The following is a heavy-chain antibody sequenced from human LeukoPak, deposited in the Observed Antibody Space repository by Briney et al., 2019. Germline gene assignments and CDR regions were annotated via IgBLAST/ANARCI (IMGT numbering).Heavy chain of an antibody. CDR3: AREGNYYGMDV. J-gene: IGHJ6*02. CDR2: IYYSGST. CDR1: GGSISSYY. V-gene: IGHV4-59*01. Sequence: SETLSLTCTVSGGSISSYYWSWIRQPPGKGLEWVGYIYYSGSTNYNPSLKSRVTISVDTSKNQFSLKLSSVTAADTAVYYCAREGNYYGMDVWGQGTTVTVSS.